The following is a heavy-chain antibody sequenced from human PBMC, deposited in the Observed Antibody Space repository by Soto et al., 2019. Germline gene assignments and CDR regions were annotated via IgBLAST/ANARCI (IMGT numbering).Heavy chain of an antibody. J-gene: IGHJ5*02. D-gene: IGHD2-15*01. Sequence: ASVKVSCKASGYTFTSYDINWVRQATGQGLEWVGWMNPNSGNTGYAQKFQGRVTMTRTTSISTAYMELSSLRSEDTAVYYCARVRRVGVVVAPQGNGFDLGGQGTLVTVIS. CDR1: GYTFTSYD. V-gene: IGHV1-8*01. CDR3: ARVRRVGVVVAPQGNGFDL. CDR2: MNPNSGNT.